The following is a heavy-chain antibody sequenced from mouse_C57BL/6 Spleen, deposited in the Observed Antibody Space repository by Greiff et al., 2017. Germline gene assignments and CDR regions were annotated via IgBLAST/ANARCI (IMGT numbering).Heavy chain of an antibody. CDR1: GYTFTSYW. CDR3: AAYYYGSSYGYFDV. J-gene: IGHJ1*03. V-gene: IGHV1-74*01. Sequence: VQLQQPGAELVKPGASVKVSCKASGYTFTSYWMHWVKQRPGQGLEVIGRIHPSDSDTNYNQKFKGKATLTVDKSSSTAYMQLSSLTSEDSAVYYCAAYYYGSSYGYFDVWGTGTTVTVSS. CDR2: IHPSDSDT. D-gene: IGHD1-1*01.